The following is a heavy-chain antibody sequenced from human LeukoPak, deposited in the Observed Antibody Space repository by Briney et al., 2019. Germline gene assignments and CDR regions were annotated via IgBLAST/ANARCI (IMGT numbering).Heavy chain of an antibody. CDR1: GFTFSSYS. J-gene: IGHJ3*02. CDR3: ARRRIAVAGRWAFDI. V-gene: IGHV3-21*01. CDR2: ISSSSSYI. D-gene: IGHD6-19*01. Sequence: GGSLRLSCAASGFTFSSYSMNWVRQAPGKGLEWVSSISSSSSYIYYADSVKGRFTISRDNAKNSLYLQMNSLRAEDTAVYYCARRRIAVAGRWAFDIWGQGTMVTVSS.